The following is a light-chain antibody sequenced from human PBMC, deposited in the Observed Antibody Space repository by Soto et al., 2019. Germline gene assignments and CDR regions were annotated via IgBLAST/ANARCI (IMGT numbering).Light chain of an antibody. Sequence: DIQMTQSPSSLSASVGDRVTITCRASQDISIYLNWFQQKPGKSPKLLIYDASNLVKGVPSRFTGSGSGTDFTLTINSLQPDEIATYYCQQYNVVPPTFGQGTRLEI. CDR2: DAS. V-gene: IGKV1-33*01. CDR1: QDISIY. CDR3: QQYNVVPPT. J-gene: IGKJ2*01.